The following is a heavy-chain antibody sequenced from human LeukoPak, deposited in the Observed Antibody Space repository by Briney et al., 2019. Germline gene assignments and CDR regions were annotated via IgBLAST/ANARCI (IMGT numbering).Heavy chain of an antibody. D-gene: IGHD2-2*01. Sequence: PGGSLRLSCAASGFTFSSYAMSGVRQAPGKGLEWVSAISGSGGGTYYAASVKGRFTISRDNSKNTLYLQMNSPRAEDTAVYYCAKAGIGDCSSTSCYSGFYYYYYYMDVWGKGTTVTVSS. CDR2: ISGSGGGT. CDR3: AKAGIGDCSSTSCYSGFYYYYYYMDV. V-gene: IGHV3-23*01. J-gene: IGHJ6*03. CDR1: GFTFSSYA.